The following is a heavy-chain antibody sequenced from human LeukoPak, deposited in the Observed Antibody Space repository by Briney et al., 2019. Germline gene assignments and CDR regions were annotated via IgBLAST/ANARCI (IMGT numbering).Heavy chain of an antibody. CDR2: IYYSGST. CDR3: ALTYSSSWYHFDY. Sequence: SETLSLTCTVSGGSISSYYWSWIRQPPGKGLEWIGYIYYSGSTNYNPSLKSRVTMSVDTSKNQFSLKLSSVTAADTAVYYCALTYSSSWYHFDYWGQGTLVTVSS. J-gene: IGHJ4*02. CDR1: GGSISSYY. V-gene: IGHV4-59*12. D-gene: IGHD6-13*01.